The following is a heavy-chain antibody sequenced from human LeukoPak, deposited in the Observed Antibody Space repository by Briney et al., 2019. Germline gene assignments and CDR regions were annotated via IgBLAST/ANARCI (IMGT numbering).Heavy chain of an antibody. Sequence: SDTLSLTCAVSGYSISSSNWWGWIRQPPGKGLEWIGYIYYSGSTNYNPSLKSRVTMSVDTSKNQFSLTLTSVTAADTAVYYCARSGGTWSYNYWGQGTLVTVSS. CDR3: ARSGGTWSYNY. CDR2: IYYSGST. D-gene: IGHD1-26*01. CDR1: GYSISSSNW. J-gene: IGHJ4*02. V-gene: IGHV4-28*01.